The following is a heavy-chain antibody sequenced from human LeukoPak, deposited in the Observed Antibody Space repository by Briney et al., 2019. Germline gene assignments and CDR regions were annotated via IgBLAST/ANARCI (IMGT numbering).Heavy chain of an antibody. CDR3: ARHRGIAVAGDY. CDR1: GYNFPTYW. V-gene: IGHV5-51*01. J-gene: IGHJ4*02. Sequence: GESLKISCKVSGYNFPTYWIGWVRQMPGKGLEWMGIINPGDPDTIYSPSFRGQVTISADKSISTAYLQWSSLKASDTAMYYCARHRGIAVAGDYWGQGTLVTVSS. CDR2: INPGDPDT. D-gene: IGHD6-19*01.